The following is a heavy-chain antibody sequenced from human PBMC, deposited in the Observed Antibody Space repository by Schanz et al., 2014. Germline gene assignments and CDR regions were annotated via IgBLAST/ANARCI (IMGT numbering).Heavy chain of an antibody. CDR3: AKGLNRVATAQQS. V-gene: IGHV3-30*04. J-gene: IGHJ5*02. D-gene: IGHD5-12*01. CDR2: ISDDGSRR. Sequence: QVELVESGGGVVQPGRSLRLSCAASGFIFSYYTIHWVRQAPGKGLEWVAVISDDGSRRHYADFVTSRFTISRDNSKNTVYLQMNSLRDEDTALYYCAKGLNRVATAQQSWGQGTLVTVSS. CDR1: GFIFSYYT.